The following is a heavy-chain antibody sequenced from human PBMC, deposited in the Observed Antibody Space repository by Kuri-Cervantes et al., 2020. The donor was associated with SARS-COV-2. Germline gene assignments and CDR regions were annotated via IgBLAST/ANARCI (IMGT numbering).Heavy chain of an antibody. CDR3: ARVSGSGSPRHPYFQH. CDR1: GGSFSGYY. D-gene: IGHD1-26*01. V-gene: IGHV4-34*01. CDR2: INHSGST. J-gene: IGHJ1*01. Sequence: SQTLSLTCAVYGGSFSGYYWSWIRQPPGKGLEWIGEINHSGSTNYNPSLKSRVTISVDTSKNQFSLKLSSVTAADTAVYYCARVSGSGSPRHPYFQHWGQGTLVTVSS.